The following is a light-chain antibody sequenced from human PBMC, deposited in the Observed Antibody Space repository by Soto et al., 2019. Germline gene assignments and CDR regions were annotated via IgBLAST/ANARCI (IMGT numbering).Light chain of an antibody. J-gene: IGLJ3*02. V-gene: IGLV2-14*01. CDR3: SSSTTTTSLVV. Sequence: QSALTQPASVSGSPGQSITISCTGTSSDIGDYNYVSWYQQYPGKVPKLVIYDVSHRPSGVSNRFCGSKSGNTASLTISGLQGEAEADYYCSSSTTTTSLVVFGGGTQLTVL. CDR1: SSDIGDYNY. CDR2: DVS.